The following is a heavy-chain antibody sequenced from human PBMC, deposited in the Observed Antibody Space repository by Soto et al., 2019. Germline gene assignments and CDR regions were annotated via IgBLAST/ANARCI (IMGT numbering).Heavy chain of an antibody. CDR3: ARDWARPRGWFDP. Sequence: SETQSLTSTVSGGSISSGGCYWSWIRQHPGKGLEWIGYIYYSGSTYYNPSLKSRVTISVDTSKNQFSLKLSSVTAADTAVYYCARDWARPRGWFDPWGQGTLVTVSS. J-gene: IGHJ5*02. D-gene: IGHD3-10*01. CDR2: IYYSGST. CDR1: GGSISSGGCY. V-gene: IGHV4-31*03.